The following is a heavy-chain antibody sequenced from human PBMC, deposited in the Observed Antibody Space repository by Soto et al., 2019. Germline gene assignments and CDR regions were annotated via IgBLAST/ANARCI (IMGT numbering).Heavy chain of an antibody. V-gene: IGHV4-30-2*01. CDR1: CGSMSSGGGC. CDR3: ARVPDY. Sequence: SETLPLSCGVSCGSMSSGGGCRSWIRQPPGKGIEWIGYIYHSGSTYYNPSLKSRVTISVDSSKNQFSLKLSSVSAADTALYSCARVPDYWGQGTLVTVSS. J-gene: IGHJ4*02. CDR2: IYHSGST.